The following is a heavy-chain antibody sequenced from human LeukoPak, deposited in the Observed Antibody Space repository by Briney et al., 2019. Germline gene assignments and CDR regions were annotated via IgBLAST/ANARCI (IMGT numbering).Heavy chain of an antibody. J-gene: IGHJ4*02. Sequence: SGGSLRLSCAASGLTFTSYAMNWVRQAPGKGLEWVSSISSSSRDINYADSVKGRFTISRDNAWNSLYLQMNSLRAEDTAVYYCARDSDSSGHYYIDYFDYWGQGALVTVSS. CDR3: ARDSDSSGHYYIDYFDY. D-gene: IGHD3-22*01. CDR1: GLTFTSYA. CDR2: ISSSSRDI. V-gene: IGHV3-21*01.